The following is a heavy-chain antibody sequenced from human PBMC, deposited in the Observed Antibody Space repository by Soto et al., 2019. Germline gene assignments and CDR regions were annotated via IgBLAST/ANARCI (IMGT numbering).Heavy chain of an antibody. V-gene: IGHV3-30*18. CDR2: VSYDGDKK. CDR3: AKDRSLGYCSGGDCYYYYGMDV. Sequence: GGSLRLSCEGSGFTFRNYGIHWVRQAPDKGLEWVAVVSYDGDKKYYGDSVKGRFTISRDNSKTSVDLQMNSLRAEDTAVYYCAKDRSLGYCSGGDCYYYYGMDVWGQGTTVTVSS. J-gene: IGHJ6*02. CDR1: GFTFRNYG. D-gene: IGHD2-15*01.